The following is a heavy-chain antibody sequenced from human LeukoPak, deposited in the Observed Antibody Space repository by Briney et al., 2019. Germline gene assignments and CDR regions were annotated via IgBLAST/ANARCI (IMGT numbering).Heavy chain of an antibody. D-gene: IGHD5-12*01. CDR1: GFAVSTNY. Sequence: QTGGSLRLSCVVSGFAVSTNYMSWVRQAPGKGLEWVANIKQDGSEKYYVDSVKGRFTISRDNSKNTLYLQMNSLRAEDTAVYYCAKDSLVATILIGYFDYWGQGTLVTVSS. V-gene: IGHV3-7*03. CDR3: AKDSLVATILIGYFDY. J-gene: IGHJ4*02. CDR2: IKQDGSEK.